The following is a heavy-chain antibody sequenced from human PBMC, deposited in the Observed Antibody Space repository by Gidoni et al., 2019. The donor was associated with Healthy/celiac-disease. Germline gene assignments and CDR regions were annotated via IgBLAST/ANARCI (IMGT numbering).Heavy chain of an antibody. D-gene: IGHD5-12*01. CDR2: INPSGGST. V-gene: IGHV1-46*02. J-gene: IGHJ6*02. CDR3: AKGEYSGYDYGTWEDV. Sequence: QVQLVQSGAEVKKPGASVKVSCKAAGYTSNSYDMPWVRQAPGQGLEWMGIINPSGGSTSYAQKFQGRVTMTRDTSTSTVYMELSSLRSEDTAVYYCAKGEYSGYDYGTWEDVWGQGTTVTVSS. CDR1: GYTSNSYD.